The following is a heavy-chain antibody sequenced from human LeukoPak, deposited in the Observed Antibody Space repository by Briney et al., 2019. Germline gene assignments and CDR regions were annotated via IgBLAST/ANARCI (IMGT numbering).Heavy chain of an antibody. CDR1: GYTFTGYY. CDR2: IIPIFGTA. Sequence: PEASVTVSCKASGYTFTGYYMHWVRQAPGQGLEWMGGIIPIFGTANYAQKFQGRVTITADESTSTAYMELSSLRSEDTAVYYCARASHYDILLPLNPWGQGTLVTVSS. CDR3: ARASHYDILLPLNP. D-gene: IGHD3-9*01. V-gene: IGHV1-69*13. J-gene: IGHJ5*02.